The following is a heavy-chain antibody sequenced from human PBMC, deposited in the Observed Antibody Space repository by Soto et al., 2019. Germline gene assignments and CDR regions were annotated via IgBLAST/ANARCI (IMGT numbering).Heavy chain of an antibody. V-gene: IGHV4-31*03. D-gene: IGHD3-9*01. CDR2: IYYSGST. CDR3: ARAPDIYYYGMDV. Sequence: SETLSLTCTVSGGSISSGGYYWSWIRQHPGKGLEWIGYIYYSGSTYYNPSLKSRVTISVATSKNQFSLKLSSVTAADTAVYYCARAPDIYYYGMDVWGQGTTVTVSS. J-gene: IGHJ6*02. CDR1: GGSISSGGYY.